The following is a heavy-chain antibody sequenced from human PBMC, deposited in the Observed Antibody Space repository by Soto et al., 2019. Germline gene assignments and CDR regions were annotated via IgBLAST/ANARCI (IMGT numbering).Heavy chain of an antibody. Sequence: SETLSLTCTVSGGSISSSSYYWGWIRQPPGKGLEWIGSIYYSGSTYYNPSLKSRVTISVDTSKNQFSLKLSSVTAADTAVYYCARQRGDPKSNWFDPWGQGTLVTVSS. CDR3: ARQRGDPKSNWFDP. J-gene: IGHJ5*02. D-gene: IGHD2-21*02. CDR2: IYYSGST. V-gene: IGHV4-39*01. CDR1: GGSISSSSYY.